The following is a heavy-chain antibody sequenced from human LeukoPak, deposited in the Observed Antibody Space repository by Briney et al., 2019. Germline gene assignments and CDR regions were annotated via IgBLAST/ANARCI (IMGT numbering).Heavy chain of an antibody. CDR1: GFTFSRYW. J-gene: IGHJ2*01. V-gene: IGHV3-74*01. CDR2: INSDGSST. D-gene: IGHD6-19*01. CDR3: ARDVPHSSGWYWYFDL. Sequence: QPGGSLRLSCAASGFTFSRYWMHWVRQGPGKGLVWVSRINSDGSSTSYADSGKGRFTISRHNSKNTLYLQMNSLRAEDTAVYYCARDVPHSSGWYWYFDLWGRGTLVTVSS.